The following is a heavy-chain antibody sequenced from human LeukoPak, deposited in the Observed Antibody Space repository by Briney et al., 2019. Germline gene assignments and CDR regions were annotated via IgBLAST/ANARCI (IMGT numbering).Heavy chain of an antibody. CDR1: GFSFSDYE. V-gene: IGHV3-48*03. D-gene: IGHD1-26*01. Sequence: PGGSLRLSCVVSGFSFSDYEMAWVRQAPGMGLEWISYISNSGDIRRYADAVKGRFAISRDNAKNSESLQMNSLRADDTGLYFCAGGPQYSGSYGDWGQGTLVTVSS. J-gene: IGHJ4*02. CDR2: ISNSGDIR. CDR3: AGGPQYSGSYGD.